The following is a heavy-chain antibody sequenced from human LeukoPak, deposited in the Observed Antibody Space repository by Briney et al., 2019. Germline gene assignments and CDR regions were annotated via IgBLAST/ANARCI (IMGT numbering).Heavy chain of an antibody. CDR3: ARPYSSGWDPIDH. J-gene: IGHJ4*02. CDR1: GFTFSSYW. CDR2: IKQDGSEK. Sequence: GGSLRLSCAASGFTFSSYWMSWVRQAPGKGLEWVASIKQDGSEKHYVDAVKGRFTISRDNAKHSLYLQMNSLRAEDTAVYYCARPYSSGWDPIDHWGQGTLVTVSS. V-gene: IGHV3-7*01. D-gene: IGHD6-19*01.